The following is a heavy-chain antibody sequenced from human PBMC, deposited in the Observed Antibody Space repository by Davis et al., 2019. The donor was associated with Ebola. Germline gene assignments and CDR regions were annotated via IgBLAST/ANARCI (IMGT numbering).Heavy chain of an antibody. CDR1: GFTFDDCA. J-gene: IGHJ4*02. D-gene: IGHD2-15*01. V-gene: IGHV3-9*01. CDR3: AMGYCSGGSCREQRY. CDR2: ISWNSGSI. Sequence: PGGSLRLSCAASGFTFDDCAMHWVRQAPGKGLEWVSGISWNSGSIGYADSVKGRFTISRDNSKNTLYLQMNSLRAEDTAVYYCAMGYCSGGSCREQRYWGQGTLVTASS.